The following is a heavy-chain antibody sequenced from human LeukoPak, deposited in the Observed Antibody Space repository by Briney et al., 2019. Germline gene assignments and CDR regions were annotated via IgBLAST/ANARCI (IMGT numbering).Heavy chain of an antibody. CDR3: ATDAGHWFDP. CDR1: GFTFINYT. CDR2: IWYDGNNK. V-gene: IGHV3-33*08. J-gene: IGHJ5*02. Sequence: PGGSLRLSCAASGFTFINYTMNWVRQAPGKGLEWVAVIWYDGNNKYYADSVKGRFTISSDNSKNTLFLQMNSLRAEDTAVYYCATDAGHWFDPWGQGTLVTVSS.